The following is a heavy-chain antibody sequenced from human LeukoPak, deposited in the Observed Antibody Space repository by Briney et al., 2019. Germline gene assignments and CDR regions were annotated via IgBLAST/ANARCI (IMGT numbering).Heavy chain of an antibody. V-gene: IGHV3-49*03. Sequence: GGSLRLSCAASGFTFTSHAMSWIRQAPGKGLEWVGFIRSKAYGGTTEYAASVKGRFSISRDDSKSIAYLQMNSLKTEDTAVYYCTRGLCSSTSCWGNYWGQGTLVTVSS. J-gene: IGHJ4*02. CDR3: TRGLCSSTSCWGNY. CDR1: GFTFTSHA. CDR2: IRSKAYGGTT. D-gene: IGHD2-2*01.